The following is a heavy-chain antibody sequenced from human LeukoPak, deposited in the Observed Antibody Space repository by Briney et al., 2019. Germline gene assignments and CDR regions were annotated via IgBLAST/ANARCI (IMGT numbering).Heavy chain of an antibody. D-gene: IGHD3-22*01. CDR2: IYYSGST. CDR3: ARARHYDSSGYYYGLDY. J-gene: IGHJ4*02. CDR1: GGSISSYY. V-gene: IGHV4-59*08. Sequence: SETLSLTCTVSGGSISSYYWSWIRQPPGKGLEWIGYIYYSGSTNYNPSLKSRVTISVDTSKNQFSLKLSSVTAADTAVYYCARARHYDSSGYYYGLDYWGQGTLVTVSS.